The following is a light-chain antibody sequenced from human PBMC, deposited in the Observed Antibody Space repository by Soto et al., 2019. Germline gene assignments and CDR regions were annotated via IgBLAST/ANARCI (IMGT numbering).Light chain of an antibody. J-gene: IGLJ2*01. CDR1: SGSIASNY. V-gene: IGLV6-57*04. CDR2: EDN. CDR3: QSYDSSNRGV. Sequence: FMLTQPHSVSESPGKTVTISCTRSSGSIASNYVQWYQQRPGSAPTTVIYEDNQRPSGVPDRFSGSIDGSSNSASLTISGLKTEDEADYYCQSYDSSNRGVFGGGTKLTVL.